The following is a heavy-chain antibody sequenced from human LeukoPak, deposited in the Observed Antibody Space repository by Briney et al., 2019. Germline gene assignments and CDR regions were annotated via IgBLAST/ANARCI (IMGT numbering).Heavy chain of an antibody. D-gene: IGHD6-6*01. Sequence: SVKVSCKASGGTFSSYAISWVRQAPGQGLEWMGGIIPIFGTANYAQKFQGRVTITADEFTSTAYMELSSLRSEDTAVYYCARVEYSSSVASGIFDYWGQGTLVTVSS. V-gene: IGHV1-69*01. CDR3: ARVEYSSSVASGIFDY. J-gene: IGHJ4*02. CDR1: GGTFSSYA. CDR2: IIPIFGTA.